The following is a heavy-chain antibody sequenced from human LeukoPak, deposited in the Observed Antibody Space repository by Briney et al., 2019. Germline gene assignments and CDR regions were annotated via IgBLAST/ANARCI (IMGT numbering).Heavy chain of an antibody. CDR3: ARDGIGTTYDAFGI. D-gene: IGHD1-1*01. V-gene: IGHV6-1*01. J-gene: IGHJ3*02. CDR2: TYFRSKWYN. CDR1: GDSVSSNSAA. Sequence: SQTLSLTCAISGDSVSSNSAAWNWIRQSPSRGLEWLGRTYFRSKWYNDYAVSVKSRIIINADTSKNHFSLQLNSVTPEDTAVYFCARDGIGTTYDAFGIWGQGTMVTVSS.